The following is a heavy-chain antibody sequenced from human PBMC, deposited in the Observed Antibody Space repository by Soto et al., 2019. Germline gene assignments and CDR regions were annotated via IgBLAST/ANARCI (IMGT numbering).Heavy chain of an antibody. D-gene: IGHD4-17*01. J-gene: IGHJ4*02. V-gene: IGHV3-30-3*01. Sequence: QVQLVESGGGVVQPGRSLRLSCAASGFTFSSYAMHWVRQAPGKGLEWVAVISYDGSNKYYADSVKGRFTISRDNSKNTLYLQMNSLRAEDTAVYYWARDRAVTTPIFDYWGQGTLVTVSS. CDR3: ARDRAVTTPIFDY. CDR1: GFTFSSYA. CDR2: ISYDGSNK.